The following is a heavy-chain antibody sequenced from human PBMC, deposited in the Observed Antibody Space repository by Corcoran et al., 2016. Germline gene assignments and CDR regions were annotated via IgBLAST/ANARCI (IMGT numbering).Heavy chain of an antibody. D-gene: IGHD3-22*01. J-gene: IGHJ4*02. CDR2: ISYDGSNK. V-gene: IGHV3-30*18. CDR3: AKDLGNITMIARKPDY. CDR1: GFIFSSFA. Sequence: QVQLVESGGGVVQPGRSLRLSCAASGFIFSSFAMHWVRQAPGKGLEWVAVISYDGSNKYYTDSVKGRFTISRDNSKDTLYLQMNSLRAEDTAVYYCAKDLGNITMIARKPDYWGQGTLVTVSS.